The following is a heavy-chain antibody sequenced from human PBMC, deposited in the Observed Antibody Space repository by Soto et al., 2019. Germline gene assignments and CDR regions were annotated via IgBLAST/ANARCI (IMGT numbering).Heavy chain of an antibody. CDR2: ISSSGTNT. D-gene: IGHD1-7*01. CDR1: GFVFSDYS. J-gene: IGHJ4*02. V-gene: IGHV3-48*02. Sequence: EVQLVESGGGLVQPGASLRLSCAGSGFVFSDYSMNWVRQAPGRGLEWVSHISSSGTNTYYAASVRGRFTISRDNAKNSLFLRMISLKDDDTAVYYCTRGTKGGSPPLWGRGTLVTVSS. CDR3: TRGTKGGSPPL.